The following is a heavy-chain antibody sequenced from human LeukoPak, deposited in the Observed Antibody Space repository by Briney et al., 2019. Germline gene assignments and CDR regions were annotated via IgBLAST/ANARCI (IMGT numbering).Heavy chain of an antibody. CDR1: GFTFSSYA. CDR2: ISGSGGST. Sequence: GGSLRPSCAASGFTFSSYAMSWVRQAPGKGLEWVSAISGSGGSTYYADSVKGRFTISRDNSKNTLYLQMNRLRAEDTAVYYCAKYSVQLWDNFDYWGQGTLVTVSS. V-gene: IGHV3-23*01. D-gene: IGHD5-18*01. J-gene: IGHJ4*02. CDR3: AKYSVQLWDNFDY.